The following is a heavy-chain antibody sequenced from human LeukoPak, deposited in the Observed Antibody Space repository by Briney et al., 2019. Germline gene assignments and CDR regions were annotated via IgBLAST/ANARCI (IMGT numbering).Heavy chain of an antibody. D-gene: IGHD6-19*01. CDR3: ARDRKQWPTDY. Sequence: ASVKVSCKASGGTFSSYAISWVRQAPGQGLEWMGIINPSGGSTSYAQKFQGRVTMTRDTSTSTVYTELSSLRSEDTAVYYCARDRKQWPTDYWGQGTLVTVSS. CDR2: INPSGGST. J-gene: IGHJ4*02. CDR1: GGTFSSYA. V-gene: IGHV1-46*01.